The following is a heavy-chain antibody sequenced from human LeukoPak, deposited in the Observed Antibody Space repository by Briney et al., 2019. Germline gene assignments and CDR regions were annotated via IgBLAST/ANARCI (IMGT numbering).Heavy chain of an antibody. CDR2: ISYSGIT. D-gene: IGHD3-3*01. CDR1: GGSISSYY. Sequence: SETLSLTCTVSGGSISSYYWSWVRQPPGKGLEWIGYISYSGITNYIPSLKSRVTISVDTSKNQFSLRLSSVTAADTAVYYCARYDPPFYFDYWGQGTLVTVSS. J-gene: IGHJ4*02. V-gene: IGHV4-59*01. CDR3: ARYDPPFYFDY.